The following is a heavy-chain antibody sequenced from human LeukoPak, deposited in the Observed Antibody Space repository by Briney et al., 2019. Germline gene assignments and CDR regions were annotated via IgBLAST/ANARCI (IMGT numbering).Heavy chain of an antibody. CDR2: IYYSGST. J-gene: IGHJ3*02. V-gene: IGHV4-59*01. D-gene: IGHD6-13*01. Sequence: SETLSLTCTVSGGPISSYYWSWIRQPPGKGLEWIGYIYYSGSTNYNPSLKSRVTISVDTSKNQFSLKLSSVTAADTAVYYCARGHSSSWDDAFDIWGQGTMVTVSS. CDR3: ARGHSSSWDDAFDI. CDR1: GGPISSYY.